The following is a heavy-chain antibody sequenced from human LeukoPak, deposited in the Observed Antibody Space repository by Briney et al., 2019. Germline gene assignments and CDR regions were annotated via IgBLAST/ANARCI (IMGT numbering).Heavy chain of an antibody. V-gene: IGHV3-30*04. J-gene: IGHJ3*02. CDR3: ARVGYDYNWYDAFDI. CDR2: ISHDGSNK. D-gene: IGHD1-1*01. Sequence: GGSLRLSCVVSAFTFSGYSMHWVRQAPGKGLEWVAFISHDGSNKYCADSLKGRFTISRDNSKNTLLLQMNSLRPEDTAVYYCARVGYDYNWYDAFDIWGQGTMVTVSS. CDR1: AFTFSGYS.